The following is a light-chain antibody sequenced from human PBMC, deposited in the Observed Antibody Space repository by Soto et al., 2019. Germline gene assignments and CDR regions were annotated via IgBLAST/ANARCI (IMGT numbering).Light chain of an antibody. J-gene: IGKJ5*01. CDR3: MQSTQLPPT. CDR1: QSLLHITGETF. V-gene: IGKV2D-29*02. CDR2: EVS. Sequence: DVVMTQTPLSLSVAPGQPASISCKSSQSLLHITGETFLFWYLQKPGQSSQLLIYEVSTRVSGVPDRFSGSGSGTDFTLEISRVETDDVGIYYCMQSTQLPPTLGQGTRLGIE.